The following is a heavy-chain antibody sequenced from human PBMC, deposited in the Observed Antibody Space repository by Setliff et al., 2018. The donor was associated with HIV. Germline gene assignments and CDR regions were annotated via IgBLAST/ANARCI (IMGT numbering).Heavy chain of an antibody. CDR1: GFTFSRYD. D-gene: IGHD5-12*01. CDR2: IGTAGDT. V-gene: IGHV3-13*01. J-gene: IGHJ2*01. CDR3: AREVVDRVTTAWYFDL. Sequence: GGSLRLSCAASGFTFSRYDMHWVRQGTGKGLECVSVIGTAGDTYYSASVKGRFTICRENAKNSLYLQMNSLRAEDTAVYYCAREVVDRVTTAWYFDLWGRGILVTVSS.